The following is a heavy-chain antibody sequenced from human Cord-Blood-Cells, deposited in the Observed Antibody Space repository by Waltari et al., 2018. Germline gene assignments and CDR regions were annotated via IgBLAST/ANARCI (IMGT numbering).Heavy chain of an antibody. CDR1: GYTLTELS. Sequence: QVQLVQSGAEVKKPGASVKVSCKVSGYTLTELSMHWVRQAPGKGLEWMGGFDPEEGETIYAQKCQGRVIMTVDTSTDTAYMELSSLRSEDTAVYYCAGTGYGSGSYPFDYWGQGTLGTGAS. CDR3: AGTGYGSGSYPFDY. CDR2: FDPEEGET. D-gene: IGHD3-10*01. J-gene: IGHJ4*02. V-gene: IGHV1-24*01.